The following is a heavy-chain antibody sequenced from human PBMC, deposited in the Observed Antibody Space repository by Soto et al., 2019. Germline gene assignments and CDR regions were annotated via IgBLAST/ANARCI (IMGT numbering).Heavy chain of an antibody. CDR1: GTSFQEHG. CDR2: IIWNRGNA. Sequence: CLGAFCTNFGTSFQEHGLHWVRQVPGKGLEWVAGIIWNRGNAGYADSVKGRFTISRDNAKNSLYLQMDSLRVEDTALYFCTKYITPGGADVWGPGTRVTVYS. CDR3: TKYITPGGADV. V-gene: IGHV3-9*01. J-gene: IGHJ6*02. D-gene: IGHD3-16*01.